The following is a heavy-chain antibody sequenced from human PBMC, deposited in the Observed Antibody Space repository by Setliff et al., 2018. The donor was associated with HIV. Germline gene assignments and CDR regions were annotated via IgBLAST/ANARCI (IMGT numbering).Heavy chain of an antibody. CDR1: GFIFSTYA. Sequence: PGGSLRLSCAASGFIFSTYAMTWVRQAPGKGLEWICGISWNGDSTNYADSVKGRFTISRDNAKNSLFLEMTNLRAEDTAFYYCTNKPESFNSFEVWGQGTVVT. CDR2: ISWNGDST. CDR3: TNKPESFNSFEV. V-gene: IGHV3-20*04. J-gene: IGHJ3*01.